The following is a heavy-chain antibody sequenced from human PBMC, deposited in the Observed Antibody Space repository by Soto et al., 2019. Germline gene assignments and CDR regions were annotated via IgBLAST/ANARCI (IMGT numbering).Heavy chain of an antibody. J-gene: IGHJ4*01. CDR3: ARRGVGGSSPFGFDY. V-gene: IGHV4-39*01. Sequence: SETQSLTCTVPGGSISRGLYYWGSIRQPPGKGLECVGSIHSGGSTYYKPSLKSRVTISVDTSKNQFSLKLSSVTAADTAVYYCARRGVGGSSPFGFDYWVHGTVVTVSS. D-gene: IGHD1-26*01. CDR2: IHSGGST. CDR1: GGSISRGLYY.